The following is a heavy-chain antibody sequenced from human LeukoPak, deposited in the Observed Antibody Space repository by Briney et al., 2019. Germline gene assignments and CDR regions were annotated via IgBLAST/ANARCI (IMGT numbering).Heavy chain of an antibody. CDR1: GFTFSSYW. CDR3: ARERGAILGATVIDY. J-gene: IGHJ4*02. CDR2: IKQDGSEK. V-gene: IGHV3-7*01. Sequence: PGGSLRLSCAASGFTFSSYWMSWVRQAPGKGLEWVANIKQDGSEKYYVDSVKGRFTISRDNAKNSLYLQMNSLRAEDTAIYYCARERGAILGATVIDYWGQGTLVTVSS. D-gene: IGHD1-26*01.